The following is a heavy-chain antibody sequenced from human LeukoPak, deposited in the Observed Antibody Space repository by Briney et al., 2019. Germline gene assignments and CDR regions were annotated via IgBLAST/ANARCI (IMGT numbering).Heavy chain of an antibody. CDR2: ISSSSSTI. J-gene: IGHJ6*04. Sequence: GGSLRLSCAASGFTFSSYSMNWVRQAPGKGLEWVSYISSSSSTIYYADSVKGRFTISRDNAKNSLYLQMNSLRAEDTAVYYCARGGYSSSGRLDVWGKGTTVTVSS. CDR3: ARGGYSSSGRLDV. V-gene: IGHV3-48*01. CDR1: GFTFSSYS. D-gene: IGHD6-13*01.